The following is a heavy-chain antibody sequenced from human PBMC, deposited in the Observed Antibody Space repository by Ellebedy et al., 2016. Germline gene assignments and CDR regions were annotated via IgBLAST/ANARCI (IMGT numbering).Heavy chain of an antibody. V-gene: IGHV3-21*04. CDR2: ISSSSSYI. D-gene: IGHD2-15*01. CDR1: GFTFSSYS. J-gene: IGHJ4*02. CDR3: AKYVLDDSIVVVVAAAFDY. Sequence: GGSLRLSCAASGFTFSSYSMNWVRQAPGKGLEWVSSISSSSSYIYYADSVKGRFTISRDNSKNTLYLQMNSLRAEDTAVYYCAKYVLDDSIVVVVAAAFDYWGQGTLVTVSS.